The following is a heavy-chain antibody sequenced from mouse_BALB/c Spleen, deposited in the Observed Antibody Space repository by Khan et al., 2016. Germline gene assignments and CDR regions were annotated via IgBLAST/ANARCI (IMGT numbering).Heavy chain of an antibody. D-gene: IGHD1-1*01. V-gene: IGHV1-54*01. J-gene: IGHJ3*01. CDR2: INPGSGGT. Sequence: VQLVESGAELVRPGTSVKVSCKASGYAFTNCLIEWVKQRPGQGLEWIGVINPGSGGTNYNERFKGKATLTADNSSSTAYMQLSSLTSDDSAVYFWASQYGSSYVGFAYWGQGTLVTVSA. CDR3: ASQYGSSYVGFAY. CDR1: GYAFTNCL.